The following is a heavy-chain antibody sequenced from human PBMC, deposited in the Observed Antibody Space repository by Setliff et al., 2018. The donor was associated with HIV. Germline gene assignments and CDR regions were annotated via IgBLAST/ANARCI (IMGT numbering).Heavy chain of an antibody. CDR1: GGSISSGSYY. CDR3: ARGNVYGGLERYNWFDP. V-gene: IGHV4-31*01. J-gene: IGHJ5*02. D-gene: IGHD2-15*01. CDR2: IYYSGST. Sequence: NPSETLSLTCTVSGGSISSGSYYWSWIRQPAGKGLEWIGYIYYSGSTSYNPSLKSQVAISVDTSKNQFSLRLLSVTAADTAVYYCARGNVYGGLERYNWFDPWGRGTLVTVSS.